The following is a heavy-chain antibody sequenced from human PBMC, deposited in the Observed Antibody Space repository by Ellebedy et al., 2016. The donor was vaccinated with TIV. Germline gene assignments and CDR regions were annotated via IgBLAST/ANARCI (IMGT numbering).Heavy chain of an antibody. CDR3: AKDLVVVTALFDY. V-gene: IGHV3-74*01. Sequence: GGSLRLSCAASGFIFSDYWMHWVRRVPGKGLVWVSRIDDDGNTATYADSVKGRFLISRDNAKNTLYLQMNSLRAEDTAVYYCAKDLVVVTALFDYWGQGTLVTVSS. D-gene: IGHD2-21*02. J-gene: IGHJ4*02. CDR1: GFIFSDYW. CDR2: IDDDGNTA.